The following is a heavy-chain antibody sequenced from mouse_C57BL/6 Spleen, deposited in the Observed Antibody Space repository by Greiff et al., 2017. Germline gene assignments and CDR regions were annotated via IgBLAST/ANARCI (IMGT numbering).Heavy chain of an antibody. D-gene: IGHD2-5*01. CDR1: GFTFTDYY. Sequence: VQLQQSGAELVRPGASVKLSCTASGFTFTDYYMHWVKQRPEQGLEWIGRIDPEDGDTEYAPKFQGKATMTADTSSNTAYLQLSSLTSEDTAVYYCTTAYYSNYDCAMDDWGQGTSVTVSS. V-gene: IGHV14-1*01. CDR2: IDPEDGDT. J-gene: IGHJ4*01. CDR3: TTAYYSNYDCAMDD.